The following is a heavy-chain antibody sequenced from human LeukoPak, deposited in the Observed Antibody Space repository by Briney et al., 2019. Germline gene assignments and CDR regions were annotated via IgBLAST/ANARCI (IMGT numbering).Heavy chain of an antibody. V-gene: IGHV3-74*01. J-gene: IGHJ4*02. CDR3: ARASQGIVATTVDH. D-gene: IGHD5-12*01. CDR1: GFTFSGYW. Sequence: GGSLRLSCAASGFTFSGYWVHWVRQAPGKGLVWVSRINSDGSSTSYADSVKGRFTISRDNAKNTMYLQINSLRAEDMAVYYCARASQGIVATTVDHWGQGTLVTVSS. CDR2: INSDGSST.